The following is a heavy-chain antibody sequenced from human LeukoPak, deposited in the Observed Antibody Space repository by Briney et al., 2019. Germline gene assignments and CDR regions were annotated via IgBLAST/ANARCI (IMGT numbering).Heavy chain of an antibody. Sequence: ASVKVSCTGSGGTFSSYAISWVRQAPRQGLEWVGRIIPIFGTANYEQKFQGRVTITTDEYTSTAYMELSSLRSEDTAVYYCARAPRDDAFDIWGQGTMVTVSS. J-gene: IGHJ3*02. CDR2: IIPIFGTA. V-gene: IGHV1-69*05. CDR3: ARAPRDDAFDI. CDR1: GGTFSSYA.